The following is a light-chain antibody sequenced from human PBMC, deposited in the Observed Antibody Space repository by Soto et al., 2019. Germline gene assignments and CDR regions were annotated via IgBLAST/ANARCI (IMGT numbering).Light chain of an antibody. CDR1: SSDVGGYNY. J-gene: IGLJ2*01. CDR2: EVS. Sequence: QSALTQPASVSGSPGQSITISCTGTSSDVGGYNYVSWYQQHPGKAPKLIIYEVSNRPSGVSNRFSGSKSGNTASLTISGLQAEDEADYYCSSYTSSSRVFGGVTKLTVL. V-gene: IGLV2-14*01. CDR3: SSYTSSSRV.